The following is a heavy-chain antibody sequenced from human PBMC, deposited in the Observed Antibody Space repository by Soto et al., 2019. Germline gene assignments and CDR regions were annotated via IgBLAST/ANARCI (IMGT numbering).Heavy chain of an antibody. D-gene: IGHD6-13*01. CDR2: ISGSGGST. V-gene: IGHV3-23*01. Sequence: GGSLRLSCAASGFTFSSYAMSWVRQAPGKGLEWVSAISGSGGSTYYADSVKGRFTISRDNSKNTLYLQMSSLRAEDAAVYYCVKDQFSSWYGAYDYDYWGQGTLVTVSS. CDR3: VKDQFSSWYGAYDYDY. CDR1: GFTFSSYA. J-gene: IGHJ4*02.